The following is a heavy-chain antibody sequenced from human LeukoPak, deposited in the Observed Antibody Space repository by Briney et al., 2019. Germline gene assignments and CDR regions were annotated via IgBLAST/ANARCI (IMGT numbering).Heavy chain of an antibody. Sequence: LSLTCAVYGGSFSGYYWSWIRQAPGKGLEWVSYISSSGSTIYYADSVKGRFTISRDNAKNSLYLQMNSLRAEDTAVYYCARSEAYYYMDVWGKGTTVTVSS. CDR3: ARSEAYYYMDV. V-gene: IGHV3-11*01. J-gene: IGHJ6*03. CDR1: GGSFSGYY. CDR2: ISSSGSTI.